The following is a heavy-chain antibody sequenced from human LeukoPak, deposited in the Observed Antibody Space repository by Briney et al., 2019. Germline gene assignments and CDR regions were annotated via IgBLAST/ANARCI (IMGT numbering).Heavy chain of an antibody. D-gene: IGHD6-6*01. V-gene: IGHV4-30-4*07. J-gene: IGHJ4*02. CDR3: AKLHSTSSGFDF. CDR2: IYYSGST. CDR1: GGSISSGGYS. Sequence: PSQTLSLTCAVSGGSISSGGYSWSWIRQPPGKGLEWIGYIYYSGSTYYNPSLKSRVTISVDTSKNQFSLKLNSVTAADTAAYYCAKLHSTSSGFDFWGQGTLVTVSS.